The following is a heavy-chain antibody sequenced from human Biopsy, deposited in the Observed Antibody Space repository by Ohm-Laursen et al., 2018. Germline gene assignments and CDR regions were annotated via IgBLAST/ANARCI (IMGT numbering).Heavy chain of an antibody. CDR3: ARVGFSSTWPPDRHDAFDI. CDR1: AYTLTDYY. Sequence: ASVKVSCNASAYTLTDYYLHWVRQAPGQGLEWMGWINPDSGGTNYAQKFQGRVTMTRDTSISTVQMELSSLGSDDTAVYYCARVGFSSTWPPDRHDAFDIWGQGTMVTVSS. J-gene: IGHJ3*02. D-gene: IGHD6-13*01. CDR2: INPDSGGT. V-gene: IGHV1-2*02.